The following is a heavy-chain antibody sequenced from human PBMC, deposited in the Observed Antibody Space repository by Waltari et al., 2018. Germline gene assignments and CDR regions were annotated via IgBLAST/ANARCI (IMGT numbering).Heavy chain of an antibody. J-gene: IGHJ4*02. Sequence: EVQLVESGGGVVRPGGSLRLSCAASGFTFDDYGMSWVRQVPGKGLVWVAGLNWNGATTRYAESVRGRFTISRDNGKNSLYLHMNSLRAEDTALYHCAKTKYSGTYYFDSWGLGTLVTVSS. CDR1: GFTFDDYG. CDR2: LNWNGATT. CDR3: AKTKYSGTYYFDS. V-gene: IGHV3-20*01. D-gene: IGHD1-26*01.